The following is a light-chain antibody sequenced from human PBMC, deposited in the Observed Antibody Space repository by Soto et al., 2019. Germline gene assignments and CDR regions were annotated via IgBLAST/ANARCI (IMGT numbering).Light chain of an antibody. CDR1: SGHNSYA. J-gene: IGLJ3*02. V-gene: IGLV4-69*01. CDR3: QTWSTDIRV. CDR2: LNSDGSH. Sequence: QPVLTQPPSASASLGASVKLTCTLSSGHNSYAIAWHQQQPEKGPRYLMKLNSDGSHSKGDGIPDRFSGSSSGAERYLTISSLQSEDDADYYCQTWSTDIRVFGGGTKLTVL.